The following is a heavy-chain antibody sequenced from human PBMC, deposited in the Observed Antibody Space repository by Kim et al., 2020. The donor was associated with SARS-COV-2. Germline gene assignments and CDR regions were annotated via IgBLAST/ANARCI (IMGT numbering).Heavy chain of an antibody. V-gene: IGHV1-69*13. D-gene: IGHD5-18*01. CDR2: IIPIFGTA. CDR1: GGTFSSYA. Sequence: SVKVSCKASGGTFSSYAISWVRQAPGQGLEWMGGIIPIFGTANYAQKFQGRVTITADESTSTAYMELSSLRSEDTAVYYCARDEGGGEGLWNRNPGYYYGMDVWGQGTTVTVSS. CDR3: ARDEGGGEGLWNRNPGYYYGMDV. J-gene: IGHJ6*02.